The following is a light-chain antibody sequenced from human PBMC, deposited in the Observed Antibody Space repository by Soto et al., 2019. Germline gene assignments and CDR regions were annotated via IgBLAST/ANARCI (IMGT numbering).Light chain of an antibody. CDR1: QAISYN. V-gene: IGKV3-15*01. J-gene: IGKJ2*01. CDR3: QQYNDWPPNYT. Sequence: TVMTQSPGTLSVSPGERATISCWASQAISYNVAWYQHFPGQAPRLLIHGASTRANGVPARFSGSGSGTEFTRTITSVQSEDFATYYCQQYNDWPPNYTFGRGTRLEI. CDR2: GAS.